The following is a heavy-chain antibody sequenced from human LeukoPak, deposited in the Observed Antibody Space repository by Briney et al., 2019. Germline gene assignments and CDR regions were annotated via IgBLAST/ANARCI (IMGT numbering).Heavy chain of an antibody. CDR3: ARDPGRGIGRLQPVLRYFDWLSKDHQAFDI. CDR2: ISAYNGNT. J-gene: IGHJ3*02. CDR1: GYTFTSYG. V-gene: IGHV1-18*01. Sequence: GASVKVSCKASGYTFTSYGISWVRQAPGQGLEWMGWISAYNGNTNYAQKLQGRVTMTTDTSTSTAYMGLRSLRSDDTAVYYCARDPGRGIGRLQPVLRYFDWLSKDHQAFDIWGQGTMVTVSS. D-gene: IGHD3-9*01.